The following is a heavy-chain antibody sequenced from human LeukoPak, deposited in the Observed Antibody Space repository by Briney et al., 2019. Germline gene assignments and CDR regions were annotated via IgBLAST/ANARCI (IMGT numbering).Heavy chain of an antibody. Sequence: PGGSLRLSCAASGFTFSSYAMSWVRQAPGKGLEWVSAISGSGGSTYYADSVKGRFTISRDNSKNTLYLQMNSLRGEDTAVYYCAKGIAAAGTGFLDYWGQGTLVTVSS. V-gene: IGHV3-23*01. CDR2: ISGSGGST. CDR3: AKGIAAAGTGFLDY. J-gene: IGHJ4*02. CDR1: GFTFSSYA. D-gene: IGHD6-13*01.